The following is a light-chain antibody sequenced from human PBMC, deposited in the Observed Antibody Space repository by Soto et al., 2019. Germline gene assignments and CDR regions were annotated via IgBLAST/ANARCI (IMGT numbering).Light chain of an antibody. Sequence: DIVMTQAPAIMSVSPGSRISLSCWAAQSVAAKVSWYQQKPGQAPRLLLYGASTRATGIPARFSGSGSGTEFRLTISGLQSEDFAVYYCQQYSDWPSFGGGTKVEI. J-gene: IGKJ4*01. CDR1: QSVAAK. CDR3: QQYSDWPS. CDR2: GAS. V-gene: IGKV3D-15*01.